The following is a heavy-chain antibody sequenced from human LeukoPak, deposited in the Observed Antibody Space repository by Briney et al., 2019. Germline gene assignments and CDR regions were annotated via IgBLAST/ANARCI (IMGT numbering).Heavy chain of an antibody. D-gene: IGHD1/OR15-1a*01. J-gene: IGHJ6*03. Sequence: GRSLRLFCAASEFTFGRYWMHWVRQATGKGLVWVSHINNDGHSTGYADSVKGRFTISRDNAKNTLYLQVNSLRAEDTAVYYCACQTTYDYYYMDVWGKGTTVTVSS. CDR3: ACQTTYDYYYMDV. CDR1: EFTFGRYW. CDR2: INNDGHST. V-gene: IGHV3-74*01.